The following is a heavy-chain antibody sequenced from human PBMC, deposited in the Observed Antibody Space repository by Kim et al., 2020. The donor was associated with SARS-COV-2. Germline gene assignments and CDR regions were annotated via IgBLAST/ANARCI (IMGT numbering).Heavy chain of an antibody. V-gene: IGHV1-69*01. J-gene: IGHJ4*02. Sequence: KFQGRVTITADESTSTAYMELSSLRSEDTAVYYCAREYYYDSSGFNYFDYWGQGTLVTVSS. CDR3: AREYYYDSSGFNYFDY. D-gene: IGHD3-22*01.